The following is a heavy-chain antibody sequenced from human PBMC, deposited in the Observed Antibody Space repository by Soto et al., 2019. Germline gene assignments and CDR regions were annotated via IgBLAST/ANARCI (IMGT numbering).Heavy chain of an antibody. J-gene: IGHJ6*02. Sequence: SETLSLTCTVSGGSISSYYWSWIRQPPGKGLEWIGYIYYSGSTNYNPPLKSRVTISVDTSKNQLSLKLSSVTAADTAVYYCARGDFWSGYFSVKVGGPYGMDVWGQGTTVTVSS. V-gene: IGHV4-59*01. CDR3: ARGDFWSGYFSVKVGGPYGMDV. CDR2: IYYSGST. D-gene: IGHD3-3*01. CDR1: GGSISSYY.